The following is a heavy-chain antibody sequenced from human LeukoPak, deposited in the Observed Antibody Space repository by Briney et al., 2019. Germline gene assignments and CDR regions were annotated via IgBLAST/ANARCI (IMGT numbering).Heavy chain of an antibody. V-gene: IGHV3-33*01. D-gene: IGHD3-22*01. CDR3: ARDGYYEVGYYYYMDV. Sequence: GRSLRLSCAASGFTFSSYGMHWVRQAPGKGLEWVAVIWYDGSNKYYADSVKGRFTISRDNSKNTLYLQMNSLRAEDTAVYYCARDGYYEVGYYYYMDVWGKGTTVTVSS. J-gene: IGHJ6*03. CDR2: IWYDGSNK. CDR1: GFTFSSYG.